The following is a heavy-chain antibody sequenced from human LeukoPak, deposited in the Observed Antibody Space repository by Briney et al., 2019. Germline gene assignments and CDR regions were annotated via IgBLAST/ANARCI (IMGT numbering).Heavy chain of an antibody. D-gene: IGHD1-26*01. CDR2: INPNSGGT. CDR1: GYTFTGYY. CDR3: ARDLRIVGATFFDY. Sequence: GASVKVSCKASGYTFTGYYMHWVRQAPGQGLEWMGWINPNSGGTNYAQKFQGRVTMTRDTSISTAYMELSRLRSDDTAVYYCARDLRIVGATFFDYWGQGTLVTVSS. J-gene: IGHJ4*02. V-gene: IGHV1-2*02.